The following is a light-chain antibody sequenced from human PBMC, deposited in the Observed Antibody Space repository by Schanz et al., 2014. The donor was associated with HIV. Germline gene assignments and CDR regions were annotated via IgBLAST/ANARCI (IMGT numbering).Light chain of an antibody. V-gene: IGLV1-44*01. CDR3: QSYDSGLSGWV. J-gene: IGLJ3*02. CDR1: SSNFRSNA. CDR2: NTF. Sequence: QSVLTQPPSASGTPGQRVTISCSGSSSNFRSNAVNWYQQLPGTAPRLVIYNTFHRPSGVPDRFSGSKSGTSASLAITGLQAEDEADYYCQSYDSGLSGWVFGGGTKLPVL.